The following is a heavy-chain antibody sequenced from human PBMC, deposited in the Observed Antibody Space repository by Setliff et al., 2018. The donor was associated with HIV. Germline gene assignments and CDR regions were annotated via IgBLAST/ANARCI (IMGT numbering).Heavy chain of an antibody. D-gene: IGHD3-22*01. CDR2: IYTSGST. CDR3: ARSYYYDSSGYSSRYWFDP. Sequence: SETLSLTCTVSGGSISSGSYYWNWIRQAAGKGLEWIGRIYTSGSTNYNPSLKSRVTISVDTSRNQFSLTLSSVTAADTAVYYCARSYYYDSSGYSSRYWFDPWGQGTLVTVSS. V-gene: IGHV4-61*02. J-gene: IGHJ5*02. CDR1: GGSISSGSYY.